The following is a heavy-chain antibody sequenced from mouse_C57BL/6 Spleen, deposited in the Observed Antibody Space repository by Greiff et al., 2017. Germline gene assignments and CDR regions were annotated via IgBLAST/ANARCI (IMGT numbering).Heavy chain of an antibody. CDR3: ARTGGSNWYFDV. D-gene: IGHD1-1*01. CDR1: GFSLTSSG. CDR2: ICSGGST. Sequence: QVQLQQSGPGLVQPSQSLSITCTVSGFSLTSSGVHWVRQSPGKGLEWLGVICSGGSTDYNAAFISRLSISTDNSKNQVFFKMNSLQADDTAVYYCARTGGSNWYFDVWGTGTTVTVSS. V-gene: IGHV2-2*01. J-gene: IGHJ1*03.